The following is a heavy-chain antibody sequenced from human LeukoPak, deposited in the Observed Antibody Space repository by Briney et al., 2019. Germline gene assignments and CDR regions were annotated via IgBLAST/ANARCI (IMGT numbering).Heavy chain of an antibody. CDR2: INPDSGGT. V-gene: IGHV1-2*02. D-gene: IGHD1-26*01. J-gene: IGHJ4*02. Sequence: ASVKVSCKASGYTFTGYYMHWVRQAPGQGLEWMGWINPDSGGTNYAQKFQGRVTMTRDTSISTAYMELSRLRSDDTAVYYCARDPSTWELLRTEYYFDYWGQGTLVTVSS. CDR3: ARDPSTWELLRTEYYFDY. CDR1: GYTFTGYY.